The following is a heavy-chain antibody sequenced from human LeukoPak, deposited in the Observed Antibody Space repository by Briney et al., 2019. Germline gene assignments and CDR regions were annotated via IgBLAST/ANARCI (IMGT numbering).Heavy chain of an antibody. CDR2: ISSSGGTI. D-gene: IGHD6-13*01. Sequence: PGGSLRLSCAASGFTFNTYSMSWVRQAPGKGLEWVSYISSSGGTIYYADSVRGRFTISRDNGRNSLYLQMNSLRDEDTAAYYCAKDRYSSSYYVFDYWGQGTLVTVSS. V-gene: IGHV3-48*02. CDR1: GFTFNTYS. CDR3: AKDRYSSSYYVFDY. J-gene: IGHJ4*02.